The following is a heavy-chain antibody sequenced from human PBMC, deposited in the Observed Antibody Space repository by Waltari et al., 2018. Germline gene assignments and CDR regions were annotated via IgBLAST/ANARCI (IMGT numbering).Heavy chain of an antibody. V-gene: IGHV4-31*03. J-gene: IGHJ4*02. CDR3: ARGIFGVGTDY. Sequence: QVQLQESGPGLVRPSQTLSLRCTFSGDSISRGGYYWSWIRQLPGTGLEWIGYIYSNGNAHYSPSLRSRVTISVDTSKNQFSLKLRSVTAADTAVYYCARGIFGVGTDYWGQGTLVTVSS. D-gene: IGHD3-3*01. CDR1: GDSISRGGYY. CDR2: IYSNGNA.